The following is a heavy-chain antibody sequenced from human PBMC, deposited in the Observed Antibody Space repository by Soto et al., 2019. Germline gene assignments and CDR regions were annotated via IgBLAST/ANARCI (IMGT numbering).Heavy chain of an antibody. Sequence: SETLSLTCSVSGVSIINYYWSWIRQPPGKGLEWIGNIDYSGSADYIPSLKSRLKISLDTPKNQISLTLTSVTAADTAVYYCARVMTTFYYYYGMDVWGQGTTVTVSS. CDR2: IDYSGSA. D-gene: IGHD3-16*01. CDR1: GVSIINYY. V-gene: IGHV4-59*12. CDR3: ARVMTTFYYYYGMDV. J-gene: IGHJ6*02.